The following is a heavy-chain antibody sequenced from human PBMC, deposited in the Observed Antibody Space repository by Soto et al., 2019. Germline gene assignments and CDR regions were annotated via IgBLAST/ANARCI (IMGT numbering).Heavy chain of an antibody. D-gene: IGHD6-19*01. CDR1: GFRFSSYG. V-gene: IGHV3-23*01. CDR3: AKELHTSSGWSQVIY. J-gene: IGHJ4*02. CDR2: ISGSGGST. Sequence: GGSLRLSCRTSGFRFSSYGIHWVRQAPGKGREWVSAISGSGGSTYYADSVKGRFTISRDNSKNTLYLQMNSLRAEDTAVYYCAKELHTSSGWSQVIYWGQGTLVTVSS.